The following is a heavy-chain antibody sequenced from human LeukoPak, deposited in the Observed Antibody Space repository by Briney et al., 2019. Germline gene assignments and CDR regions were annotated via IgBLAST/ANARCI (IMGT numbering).Heavy chain of an antibody. CDR1: GLTFSDCV. D-gene: IGHD3-10*01. CDR3: AKNGEVLSWFDP. CDR2: ITAGGGST. Sequence: GGSLRLSCAASGLTFSDCVMSWLRQAPGKGLEWVSTITAGGGSTYYGDSVKGRFTISRDNSKNTLYLQLNSLRAEDTAVYSCAKNGEVLSWFDPWGQGTLVTVSS. V-gene: IGHV3-23*01. J-gene: IGHJ5*02.